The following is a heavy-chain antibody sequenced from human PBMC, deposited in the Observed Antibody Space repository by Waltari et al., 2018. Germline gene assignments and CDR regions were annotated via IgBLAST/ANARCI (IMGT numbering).Heavy chain of an antibody. CDR2: IIPSFGTA. D-gene: IGHD2-2*01. CDR1: GGTFSSYA. CDR3: ARDRYCSSTSCYDSMTYYYGMDV. J-gene: IGHJ6*02. Sequence: QVQLVQSGAEVKKPGSSVQVSCKASGGTFSSYAISWVRQAPGQGLEGMGRIIPSFGTANYAQKFQGRVTITADKSTSTAYMELSSLRSEDTAVYYCARDRYCSSTSCYDSMTYYYGMDVWGQGTTVTVSS. V-gene: IGHV1-69*08.